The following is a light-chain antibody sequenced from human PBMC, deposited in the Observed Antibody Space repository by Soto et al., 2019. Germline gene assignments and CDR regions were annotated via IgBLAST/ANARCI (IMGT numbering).Light chain of an antibody. CDR3: AAWDDSLSGWV. Sequence: QSVLTQPPSASGTPGQRVTISCSGSSSNIGSNTVNWYQQLPGTAPKLLIYRNNQRPSGVPDRFSGSTSGTSASLAISGPRSEDEADYYCAAWDDSLSGWVFGGGTKLTVL. V-gene: IGLV1-47*01. CDR1: SSNIGSNT. J-gene: IGLJ3*02. CDR2: RNN.